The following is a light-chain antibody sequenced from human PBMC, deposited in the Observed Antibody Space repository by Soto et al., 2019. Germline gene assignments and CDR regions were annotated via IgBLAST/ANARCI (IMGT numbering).Light chain of an antibody. CDR2: AAS. Sequence: IQLTQSPSSLSASVGERVTITCRASQDISSSLGWYQQKPGKAPKLLIYAASILQSGVPSRFSGSGFVTDFTLTISSLQAEDFASYFCQQLRSYPSTFGGGTKVEIK. CDR1: QDISSS. J-gene: IGKJ4*01. V-gene: IGKV1-9*01. CDR3: QQLRSYPST.